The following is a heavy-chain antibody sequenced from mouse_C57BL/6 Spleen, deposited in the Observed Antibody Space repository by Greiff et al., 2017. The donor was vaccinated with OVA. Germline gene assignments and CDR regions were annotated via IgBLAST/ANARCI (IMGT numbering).Heavy chain of an antibody. J-gene: IGHJ2*01. CDR1: GYSITSGYY. Sequence: EVQLQESGPGLVKPSQSLSLTCSVTGYSITSGYYWNWIRQFPGNKLEWMGYISYDGSNNYNPSLKNRISITRDTSKNQFFLKLNSVTTEDTATYYCAREGITTVSHFDYWGQGTTLTVSS. D-gene: IGHD1-1*01. V-gene: IGHV3-6*01. CDR3: AREGITTVSHFDY. CDR2: ISYDGSN.